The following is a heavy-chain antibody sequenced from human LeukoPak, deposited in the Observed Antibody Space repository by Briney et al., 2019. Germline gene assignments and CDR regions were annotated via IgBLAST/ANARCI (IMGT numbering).Heavy chain of an antibody. Sequence: ASVKVSCKASGYTFTSYYMHWVRQAPGQGLEWMGIINPSGASTSYAQKFQGRVTMTRDMSTSTVYMELSSLRSEDTAVYYCARGLTGDAFDIWGQGTMVTVSS. CDR1: GYTFTSYY. CDR3: ARGLTGDAFDI. V-gene: IGHV1-46*01. CDR2: INPSGAST. D-gene: IGHD3-9*01. J-gene: IGHJ3*02.